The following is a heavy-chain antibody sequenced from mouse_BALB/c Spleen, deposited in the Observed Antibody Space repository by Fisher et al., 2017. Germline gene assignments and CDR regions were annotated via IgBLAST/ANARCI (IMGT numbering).Heavy chain of an antibody. V-gene: IGHV1-18*01. D-gene: IGHD1-1*01. Sequence: KFKGKATLTVDTSSSTAYMELRSLTSEDTAVYYCARLGGLVADAMDYWGQGTSVTVSS. J-gene: IGHJ4*01. CDR3: ARLGGLVADAMDY.